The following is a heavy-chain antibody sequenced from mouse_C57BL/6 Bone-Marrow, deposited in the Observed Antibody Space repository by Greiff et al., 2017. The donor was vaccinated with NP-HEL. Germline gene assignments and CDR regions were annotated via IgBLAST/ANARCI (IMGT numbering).Heavy chain of an antibody. V-gene: IGHV1-69*01. CDR2: IDPSDSYT. CDR3: AREHYYGSSWWYFDV. CDR1: GYTFTSYW. Sequence: QVQLQQPGAELVMPGASVKLSCKASGYTFTSYWMHWVKQRPGQGLEWIREIDPSDSYTNYNQKFKGKSTLTVDKSSSTAYMQLSSLTSEDSAVYYCAREHYYGSSWWYFDVWGTGTTVTVSS. J-gene: IGHJ1*03. D-gene: IGHD1-1*01.